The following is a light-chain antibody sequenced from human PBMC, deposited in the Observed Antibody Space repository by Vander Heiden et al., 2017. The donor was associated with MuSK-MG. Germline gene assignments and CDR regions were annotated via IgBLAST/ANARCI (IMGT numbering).Light chain of an antibody. V-gene: IGKV1-39*01. CDR2: AAS. CDR3: QQSDITLVT. Sequence: DIKMTQSPSSLSASVGDRVTITCRASENIADYLNWYQQKPGKAPKLLIYAASSLQVGVPSRFSGSGSGTHFTLTISSLQPDDSATYYCQQSDITLVTFGGGTKVEI. J-gene: IGKJ4*01. CDR1: ENIADY.